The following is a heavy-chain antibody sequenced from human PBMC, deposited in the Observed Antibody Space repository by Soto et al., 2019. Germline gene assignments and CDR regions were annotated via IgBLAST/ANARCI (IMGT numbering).Heavy chain of an antibody. Sequence: SETLSLTCAVSGGSISSSNWWSWVRQPPGKGLEWIGELYYSGTTKYNPSLKSRVTISVDKSKNQFSLKLYSVTAADTAVYYCARDHGYCSGGSCYVFDSWGQGTLVTVSS. V-gene: IGHV4-4*02. D-gene: IGHD2-15*01. CDR1: GGSISSSNW. J-gene: IGHJ4*02. CDR3: ARDHGYCSGGSCYVFDS. CDR2: LYYSGTT.